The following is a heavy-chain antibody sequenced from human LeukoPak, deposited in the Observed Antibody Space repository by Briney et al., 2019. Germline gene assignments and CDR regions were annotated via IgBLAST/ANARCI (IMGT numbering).Heavy chain of an antibody. CDR3: ARGSSNVAARNNWFDP. Sequence: GGSLRLSCAASGFTFSGYDMNWVRQAPGKGLEWVSSISGSSSYIYYADSMKGRFTISRDNGKNSLYLKMNSLRAEDTAVYFCARGSSNVAARNNWFDPWGQGTLVTVSS. V-gene: IGHV3-21*01. J-gene: IGHJ5*02. CDR2: ISGSSSYI. CDR1: GFTFSGYD. D-gene: IGHD6-6*01.